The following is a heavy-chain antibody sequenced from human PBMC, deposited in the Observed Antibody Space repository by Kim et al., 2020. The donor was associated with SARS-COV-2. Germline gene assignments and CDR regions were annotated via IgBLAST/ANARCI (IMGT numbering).Heavy chain of an antibody. V-gene: IGHV3-30*03. CDR1: GFTFSSYG. CDR2: ISYDGSNK. Sequence: GGSLRLSCAASGFTFSSYGMHWVRQAPGKGLEWVAVISYDGSNKYYADSVKGRFTISRDNSKNTLYLQMNSLRAEDTAVYYCALTSGPLDYWGQGTLVTVSS. J-gene: IGHJ4*02. CDR3: ALTSGPLDY. D-gene: IGHD3-10*01.